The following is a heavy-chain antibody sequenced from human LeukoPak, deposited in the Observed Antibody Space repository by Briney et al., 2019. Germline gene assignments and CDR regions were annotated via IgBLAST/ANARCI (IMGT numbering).Heavy chain of an antibody. CDR2: INPNSGGT. J-gene: IGHJ6*02. Sequence: ASVKVSCKASGYTFTDYYMHWVRQAPGQGLEWMGWINPNSGGTNYARKFQGRVTMTRDTSISTAYMELSRLRSDDTAVYYCARDGRDCSSTSCYTPWYYYYGMDVWGQGTTVTVSS. CDR3: ARDGRDCSSTSCYTPWYYYYGMDV. D-gene: IGHD2-2*02. V-gene: IGHV1-2*02. CDR1: GYTFTDYY.